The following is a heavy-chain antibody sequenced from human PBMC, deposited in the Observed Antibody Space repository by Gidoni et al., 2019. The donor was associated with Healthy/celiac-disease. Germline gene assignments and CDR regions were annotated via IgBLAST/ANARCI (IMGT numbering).Heavy chain of an antibody. V-gene: IGHV4-34*01. Sequence: QVQLQQWGAGLLKPSETLSLTCAVYGGSFSGYYWSWIRQPPGKGLEWIGEINHSGSTNYNPSRKSRVTISVDTSKNQFSLKLSSVTAADTAVYYCASPRRGRPYYFDYWGQGTLVTVSS. J-gene: IGHJ4*02. D-gene: IGHD3-10*01. CDR3: ASPRRGRPYYFDY. CDR2: INHSGST. CDR1: GGSFSGYY.